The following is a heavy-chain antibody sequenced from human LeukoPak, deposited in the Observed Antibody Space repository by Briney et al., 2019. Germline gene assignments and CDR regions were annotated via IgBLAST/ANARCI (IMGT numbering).Heavy chain of an antibody. CDR2: IGKAGDI. Sequence: GGSLRLSCAASGLTFSNYDMHWVRQGIGKGLEWVSGIGKAGDIYYAGSVKGRFTISRENAKNSLYLQMNSPRAGDTAVYYCARGAAGFDPWGQGTLVTVSS. D-gene: IGHD2-15*01. V-gene: IGHV3-13*01. J-gene: IGHJ5*02. CDR3: ARGAAGFDP. CDR1: GLTFSNYD.